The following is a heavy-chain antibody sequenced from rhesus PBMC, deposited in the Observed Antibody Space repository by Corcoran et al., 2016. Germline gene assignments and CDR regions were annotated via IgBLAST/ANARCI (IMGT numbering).Heavy chain of an antibody. CDR1: GGSVSGYW. Sequence: QVQLQQWGEGLVKPSETLSLTCAVYGGSVSGYWWGWIRQPPGTGLEWIGRIRRGGRTNYHPAPKSRVYISHAATKNQFSLKLSSVTAADTAWYYCAREYSNYIGYWRQGVLVTVSS. J-gene: IGHJ4*01. CDR3: AREYSNYIGY. V-gene: IGHV4-160*01. D-gene: IGHD4-23*01. CDR2: IRRGGRT.